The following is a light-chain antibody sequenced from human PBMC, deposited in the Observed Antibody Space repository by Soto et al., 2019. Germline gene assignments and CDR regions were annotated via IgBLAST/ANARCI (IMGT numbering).Light chain of an antibody. V-gene: IGKV1-5*03. CDR1: QSISSW. CDR3: QQYNSYSPT. Sequence: DMQITQYPNTLSAAVGDRVTITCRASQSISSWLAWYQQKPGKAPKLLIYKASSLESGVPSRFSGSGSATEFTLTISSLQPDDFATYYCQQYNSYSPTVGQGTKVDIK. J-gene: IGKJ1*01. CDR2: KAS.